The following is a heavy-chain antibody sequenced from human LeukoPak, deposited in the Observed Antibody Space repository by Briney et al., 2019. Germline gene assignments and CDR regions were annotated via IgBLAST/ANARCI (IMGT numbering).Heavy chain of an antibody. CDR2: MNPNSGNT. CDR1: GYTFTSYD. J-gene: IGHJ5*02. CDR3: ARGERLRAPRYYDFWSGYYLSGGIDWFDP. Sequence: PGESLKISCKASGYTFTSYDINWVRQATGQGLEWMGWMNPNSGNTGYAQKFQGRVTMTRNTSISTAYMELSSLRSEDTAVYYCARGERLRAPRYYDFWSGYYLSGGIDWFDPWGQGTLVTVSS. V-gene: IGHV1-8*01. D-gene: IGHD3-3*01.